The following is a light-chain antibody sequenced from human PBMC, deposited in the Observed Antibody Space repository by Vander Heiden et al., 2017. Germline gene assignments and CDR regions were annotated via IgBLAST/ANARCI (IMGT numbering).Light chain of an antibody. CDR1: QSISSSY. CDR3: QQYGRSLT. Sequence: DIVLTQSPGTLSLSPGERATLSCRASQSISSSYLAWYQQKPGQAPRLLIYGASNRATGIADRFSGTGSGTDFTLTISRLEPEDFAVYYCQQYGRSLTFGGGTKVEIK. V-gene: IGKV3-20*01. CDR2: GAS. J-gene: IGKJ4*01.